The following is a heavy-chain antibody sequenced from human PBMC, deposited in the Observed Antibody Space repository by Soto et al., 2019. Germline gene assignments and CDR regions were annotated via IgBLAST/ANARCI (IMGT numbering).Heavy chain of an antibody. CDR3: ARRLQWQLRPLDS. CDR1: GFTFNDYY. CDR2: INTLSTAI. D-gene: IGHD6-19*01. V-gene: IGHV3-11*01. J-gene: IGHJ4*02. Sequence: GGSLRLSCEGSGFTFNDYYMTWIRQAPGKGLEWVAYINTLSTAIYYADSVKGRFTISRDNAKDSLYLQMNGLRAEDTATYYCARRLQWQLRPLDSWGRGTLVTVSS.